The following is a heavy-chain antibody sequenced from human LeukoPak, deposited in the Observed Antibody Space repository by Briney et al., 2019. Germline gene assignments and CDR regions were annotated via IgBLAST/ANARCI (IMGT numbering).Heavy chain of an antibody. CDR2: ISGSGGTT. D-gene: IGHD6-19*01. CDR3: AKAQSSGWYPSFDY. CDR1: GFTFSNYG. J-gene: IGHJ4*02. V-gene: IGHV3-23*01. Sequence: GGSLRLSCAASGFTFSNYGMTWVRQAPGKGVEWVSLISGSGGTTYYADSVKGRFTISRDNSKNTLSLQMNSLRADDTSVYYCAKAQSSGWYPSFDYWGQGTLVTVSS.